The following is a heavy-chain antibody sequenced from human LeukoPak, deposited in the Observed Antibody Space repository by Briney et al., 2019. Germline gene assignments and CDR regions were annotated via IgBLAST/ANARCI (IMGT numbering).Heavy chain of an antibody. CDR1: GYSFTNYW. V-gene: IGHV5-51*01. CDR2: IYPGDSDT. Sequence: GESLKISCKGSGYSFTNYWIGWVRQMPGKGLEWMGIIYPGDSDTRHSPSFQGQVTISVDKSISTAYLQWSSLKASDTAMYDCARRDSSGWGSFDYWGQGTLVTVSS. J-gene: IGHJ4*02. CDR3: ARRDSSGWGSFDY. D-gene: IGHD6-19*01.